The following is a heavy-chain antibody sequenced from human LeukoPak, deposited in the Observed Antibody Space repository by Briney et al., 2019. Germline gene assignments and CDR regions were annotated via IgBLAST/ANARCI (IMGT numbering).Heavy chain of an antibody. CDR3: ATDRIQIPAATDDAFDI. D-gene: IGHD2-2*01. CDR2: IYTSGST. Sequence: SETLSLTCTVSGGSISSYYWSWIRQPAGKGLEWIRRIYTSGSTNYNPSLKSRVTMSVDTSKNQFSLKLSSVTAADTAVYYCATDRIQIPAATDDAFDIWGQGTMVTVSS. J-gene: IGHJ3*02. V-gene: IGHV4-4*07. CDR1: GGSISSYY.